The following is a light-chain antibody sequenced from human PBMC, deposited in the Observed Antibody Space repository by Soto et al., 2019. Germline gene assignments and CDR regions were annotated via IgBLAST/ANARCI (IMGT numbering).Light chain of an antibody. CDR3: SSYTSSSTYV. CDR1: SSDVGGYNY. J-gene: IGLJ1*01. CDR2: DVS. V-gene: IGLV2-14*01. Sequence: QSVLTQPASVSGSPGQSITIACTGTSSDVGGYNYVSWYQQYPGKAPRLVISDVSNRPSGVSNRFSGPKSGNSASLTISGLQAEDEADYYCSSYTSSSTYVFGTGTKVTVL.